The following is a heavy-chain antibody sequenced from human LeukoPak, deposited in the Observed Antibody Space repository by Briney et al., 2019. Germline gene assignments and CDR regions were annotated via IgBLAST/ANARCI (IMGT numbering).Heavy chain of an antibody. Sequence: PGGSLRLSCAASGFTFSNSWMSWVRQASGKGLEWVGRIRSKANSYATAYAASVKGRFTISRDDSKNTAYLQMNSLRAEDTAVYYCARDTYPMVTTDAFDVWGQGTLVTVSS. D-gene: IGHD4-17*01. V-gene: IGHV3-73*01. CDR2: IRSKANSYAT. CDR3: ARDTYPMVTTDAFDV. J-gene: IGHJ3*01. CDR1: GFTFSNSW.